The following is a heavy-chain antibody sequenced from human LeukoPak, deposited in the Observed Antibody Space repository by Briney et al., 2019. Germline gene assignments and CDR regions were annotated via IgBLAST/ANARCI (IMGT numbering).Heavy chain of an antibody. CDR1: GFTFSSYG. D-gene: IGHD3-22*01. J-gene: IGHJ4*02. V-gene: IGHV3-23*01. Sequence: GGSLRLSCAASGFTFSSYGMSWVRQAPGKGLEWVSAISGSGGSTYYADSVKGRFTISRDNSKNTLYLQMNSLRAEDTAVYYCAKGARRTTMIVVVITGFDYWGQGTLVTVSS. CDR3: AKGARRTTMIVVVITGFDY. CDR2: ISGSGGST.